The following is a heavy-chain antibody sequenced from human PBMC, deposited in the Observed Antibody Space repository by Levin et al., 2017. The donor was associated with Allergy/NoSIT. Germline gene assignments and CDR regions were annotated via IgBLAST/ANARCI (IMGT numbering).Heavy chain of an antibody. V-gene: IGHV3-23*01. J-gene: IGHJ4*02. CDR2: ISGSGGST. CDR3: AKGRSWVGATLDY. D-gene: IGHD1-26*01. Sequence: GESLKISCAASGFTFSSYAMSWVRQAPGKGLEWVSAISGSGGSTYYADSVKGRFTISRDNSKNTLYLQMNSLRAEDTAVYYCAKGRSWVGATLDYWGQGTLVTVSS. CDR1: GFTFSSYA.